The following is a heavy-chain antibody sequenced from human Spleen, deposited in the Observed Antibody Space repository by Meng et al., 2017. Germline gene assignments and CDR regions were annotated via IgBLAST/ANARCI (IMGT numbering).Heavy chain of an antibody. Sequence: ASVKVSCKASGYTFTGYYMHWVRQAPGQGLEWMGRINPNSGGTNYAQKLQGRVTMTTDTSTSTAYMELRSLRSDDTAVYYCARRIAVAGHLDYWGQGTLVTVSS. CDR1: GYTFTGYY. CDR2: INPNSGGT. J-gene: IGHJ4*02. V-gene: IGHV1-2*06. CDR3: ARRIAVAGHLDY. D-gene: IGHD6-19*01.